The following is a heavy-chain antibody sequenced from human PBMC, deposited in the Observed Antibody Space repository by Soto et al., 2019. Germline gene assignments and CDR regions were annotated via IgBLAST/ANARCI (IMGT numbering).Heavy chain of an antibody. J-gene: IGHJ4*02. CDR2: INSDGARI. CDR3: ARAADWNYVLDF. CDR1: GFTFTHYR. D-gene: IGHD1-1*01. V-gene: IGHV3-74*03. Sequence: GGSLRLSCAASGFTFTHYRIHWVRQPPGKGLEWVGRINSDGARIEYGDSVKGRFTISRDNAHNMVFLQMNSLTDEDSGVYFCARAADWNYVLDFWGQGTLVTVSS.